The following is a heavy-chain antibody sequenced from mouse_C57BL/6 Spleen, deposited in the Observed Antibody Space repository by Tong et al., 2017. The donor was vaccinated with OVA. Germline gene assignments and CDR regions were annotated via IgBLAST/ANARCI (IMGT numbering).Heavy chain of an antibody. V-gene: IGHV1-54*02. Sequence: VQLQESGPELVKPGASVKVSCKASGYAFTNYLIEWVKQRPGQGLEWIGVINPGSGGTNYNEKFKGKATFTADTSSNTAYMQLSSLTTEDSAIYYCARGAYYSTIYWYFDVWGTGTTVTVSS. J-gene: IGHJ1*03. D-gene: IGHD2-5*01. CDR3: ARGAYYSTIYWYFDV. CDR1: GYAFTNYL. CDR2: INPGSGGT.